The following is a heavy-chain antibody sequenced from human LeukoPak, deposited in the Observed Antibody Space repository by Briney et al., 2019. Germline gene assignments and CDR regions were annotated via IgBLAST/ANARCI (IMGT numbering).Heavy chain of an antibody. CDR2: ISSSSSTI. CDR1: GFTFSSYS. Sequence: PGGSLRLSCAASGFTFSSYSMNWVRQAPGKGLEWVSYISSSSSTIYYADSVKGRFTISRDNAKNSLYLQMNSLRAEDTAVYYCARGRIVHYGDYPLEAFDIWGQGTMVTVSS. J-gene: IGHJ3*02. CDR3: ARGRIVHYGDYPLEAFDI. D-gene: IGHD4-17*01. V-gene: IGHV3-48*04.